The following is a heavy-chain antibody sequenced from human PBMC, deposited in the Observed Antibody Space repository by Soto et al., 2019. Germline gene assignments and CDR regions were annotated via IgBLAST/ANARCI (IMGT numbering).Heavy chain of an antibody. CDR3: ARSGYCGPGCYYYFDY. CDR2: IKPDGSAT. Sequence: LRLSCAVSGFTFGSYWMNWVRLIPGKGLEWVAYIKPDGSATYYVDSVKGRFTISRDNAKNSLYLQMNSLRVEDTSVYYCARSGYCGPGCYYYFDYWGQGTLVTVSS. J-gene: IGHJ4*02. D-gene: IGHD2-21*02. CDR1: GFTFGSYW. V-gene: IGHV3-7*01.